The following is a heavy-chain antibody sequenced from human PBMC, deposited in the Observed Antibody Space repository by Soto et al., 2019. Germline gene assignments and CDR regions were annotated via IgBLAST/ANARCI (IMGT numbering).Heavy chain of an antibody. CDR3: ARSRDSGYDAPLDY. CDR1: GGSISSSNW. J-gene: IGHJ4*02. V-gene: IGHV4-4*02. D-gene: IGHD5-12*01. CDR2: IYHSGST. Sequence: QVQLQESGPGLVKPSGTLSLTCAVSGGSISSSNWWSWVCQPPGKGLEWIGEIYHSGSTNYNPSLKRRVTISVDESTNQFALKLSSVTAADTAVYYCARSRDSGYDAPLDYWGQGTLVTVSS.